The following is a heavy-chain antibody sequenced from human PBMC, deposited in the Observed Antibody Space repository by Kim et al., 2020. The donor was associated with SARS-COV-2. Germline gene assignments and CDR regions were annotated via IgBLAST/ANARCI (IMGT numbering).Heavy chain of an antibody. CDR3: ARESTIFGVVIIRSSDGMDV. Sequence: GGSLRLSCAASGFTFSDYYMSWIRQAPGKGLEWVSYISSSSSYTNYADSVKGRFTISRDNAKNSLYLQMNSLRAEDTAVYYCARESTIFGVVIIRSSDGMDVWGQGTTVTVSS. D-gene: IGHD3-3*01. CDR2: ISSSSSYT. J-gene: IGHJ6*02. CDR1: GFTFSDYY. V-gene: IGHV3-11*05.